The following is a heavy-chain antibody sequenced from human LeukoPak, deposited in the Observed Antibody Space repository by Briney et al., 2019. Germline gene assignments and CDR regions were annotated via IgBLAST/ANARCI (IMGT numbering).Heavy chain of an antibody. J-gene: IGHJ4*02. D-gene: IGHD1-1*01. Sequence: GSLRLSCVASGFTFSSYSMNWVRQPPGKGLEWIGEISHSGSTNYNPSLKSRVTISVDTSKNQFSLKLSSVTAADTAVYYCARDDRGSFDYWGQGTLVTVSS. V-gene: IGHV4-34*01. CDR2: ISHSGST. CDR3: ARDDRGSFDY. CDR1: GFTFSSYS.